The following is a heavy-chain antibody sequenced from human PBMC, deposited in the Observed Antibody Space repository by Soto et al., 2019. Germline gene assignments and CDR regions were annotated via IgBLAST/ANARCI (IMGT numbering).Heavy chain of an antibody. D-gene: IGHD3-22*01. CDR2: IYYSGST. CDR1: GGSISSGDYY. CDR3: AKATYYYDSSGYYLFDYFDY. V-gene: IGHV4-30-4*01. J-gene: IGHJ4*02. Sequence: SETLSLTCTVSGGSISSGDYYWSWIRQPPGKGLEWIGYIYYSGSTYYNPSLKSRVTISVDTSKNQFSLKLSSVTAADTAVYYCAKATYYYDSSGYYLFDYFDYWGQGTLVTVSS.